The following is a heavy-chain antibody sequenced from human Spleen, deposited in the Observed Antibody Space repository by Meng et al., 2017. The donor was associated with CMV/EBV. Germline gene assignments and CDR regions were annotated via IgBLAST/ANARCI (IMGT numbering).Heavy chain of an antibody. V-gene: IGHV4-30-4*08. CDR2: IYYSGST. D-gene: IGHD5-18*01. J-gene: IGHJ2*01. CDR1: GGSISSVDYY. Sequence: RLPESCPGLSQPSHDLSLTCTVSGGSISSVDYYWSWIRQPPGKGLEWIGYIYYSGSTYYNPSLKSRVTISVDTSKNQFSLKLSSVTAADTAVYYCARVGWRQWSFDLWGRGTLVTVSS. CDR3: ARVGWRQWSFDL.